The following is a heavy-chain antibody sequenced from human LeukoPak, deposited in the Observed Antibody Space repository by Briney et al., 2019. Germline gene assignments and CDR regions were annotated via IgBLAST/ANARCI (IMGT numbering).Heavy chain of an antibody. Sequence: PGGSLRLSCAASGFTFSSYAMSWVRQAPGKGLELVSYISSSSSTIYYADSVKGRFTVSRDNAKNSLFLQMNSLRDEDTAVYYCARAAMITFGGVTDYWGQGTLVTVSS. V-gene: IGHV3-48*02. CDR1: GFTFSSYA. J-gene: IGHJ4*02. D-gene: IGHD3-16*01. CDR3: ARAAMITFGGVTDY. CDR2: ISSSSSTI.